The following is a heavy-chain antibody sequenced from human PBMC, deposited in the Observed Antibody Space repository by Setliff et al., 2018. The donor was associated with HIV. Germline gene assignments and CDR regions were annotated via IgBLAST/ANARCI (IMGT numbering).Heavy chain of an antibody. D-gene: IGHD3-22*01. J-gene: IGHJ4*02. Sequence: GASVKVSCKASGYTFISYGITWVRQAPGQGLEWMGWISTYNGNTKYAQKLQGRVTMTRDTFTSTAYMELRGLRSDDTAVYYCARFPNPSQIVVVMPPDYWGQGTLVTVSS. V-gene: IGHV1-18*01. CDR3: ARFPNPSQIVVVMPPDY. CDR1: GYTFISYG. CDR2: ISTYNGNT.